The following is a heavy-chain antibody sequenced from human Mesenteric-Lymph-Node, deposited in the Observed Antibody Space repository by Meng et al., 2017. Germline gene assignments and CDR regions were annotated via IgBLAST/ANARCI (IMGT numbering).Heavy chain of an antibody. Sequence: GESLKISCAASGFTVSSNYMSWVRQAPGKGLEWVSTITGTGDNTYYADSVKGRFTISRDNSKNTLYLQMNSLRAEDTAVYYCAREVVPSSYYYFGLDVWGHGTTVTVSS. CDR1: GFTVSSNY. CDR3: AREVVPSSYYYFGLDV. D-gene: IGHD2-2*01. J-gene: IGHJ6*02. V-gene: IGHV3-23*01. CDR2: ITGTGDNT.